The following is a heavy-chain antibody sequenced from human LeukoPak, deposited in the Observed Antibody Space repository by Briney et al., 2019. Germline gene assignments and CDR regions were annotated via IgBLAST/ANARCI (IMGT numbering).Heavy chain of an antibody. V-gene: IGHV3-7*01. J-gene: IGHJ1*01. D-gene: IGHD3-3*02. CDR3: ATYISLKRREFQY. CDR1: GFTFSNDW. CDR2: IKTDGRAK. Sequence: PGGSLRLSREGSGFTFSNDWMGCVRQAPGKRLQRVANIKTDGRAKNSVDSAKGRFTISRDNAKNSLYLQMNSLRAEDMAVYYCATYISLKRREFQYWGQGTLLTVSS.